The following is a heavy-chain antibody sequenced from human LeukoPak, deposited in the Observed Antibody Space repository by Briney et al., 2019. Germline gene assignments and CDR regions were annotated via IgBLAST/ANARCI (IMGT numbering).Heavy chain of an antibody. J-gene: IGHJ4*02. CDR1: GGSVSSGSYY. V-gene: IGHV4-61*01. D-gene: IGHD2-2*01. Sequence: SETLSLTCTVSGGSVSSGSYYWSWIRQPPGKGLERIGYIYYSGSTNYNPPLKSRVTISVDTSKNQFSLKLSSVTAAVTAVYYCARGTRYCSSTSCYRPLDYWGQGTLVTVSS. CDR2: IYYSGST. CDR3: ARGTRYCSSTSCYRPLDY.